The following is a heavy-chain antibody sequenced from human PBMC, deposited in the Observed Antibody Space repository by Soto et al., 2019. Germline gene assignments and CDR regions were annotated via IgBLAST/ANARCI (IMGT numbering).Heavy chain of an antibody. D-gene: IGHD3-22*01. CDR1: GFTFSSYA. CDR2: ISGSGGST. V-gene: IGHV3-23*01. J-gene: IGHJ4*02. Sequence: GGSLRLSCTASGFTFSSYAMSWVRQAPGKGLEWVSAISGSGGSTYYADSVKGRFTISRDNSKNTLYLQMNSLRAEDTAVYYCAKSPDFSPPSGYYPYWGRGTLVTVSS. CDR3: AKSPDFSPPSGYYPY.